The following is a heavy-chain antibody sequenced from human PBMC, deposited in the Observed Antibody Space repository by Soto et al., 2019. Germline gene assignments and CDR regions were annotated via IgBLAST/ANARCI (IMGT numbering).Heavy chain of an antibody. CDR3: AREPTAVVERIDY. CDR2: ISYDGSNK. Sequence: GGSLRLSCAASGFTFSSYGMHWVRQAPGKGLEWVAVISYDGSNKYYADSVKGRFTISRDNSKNTLYLQMNSLRVEDTAVYYCAREPTAVVERIDYWGQGTLVTVSS. D-gene: IGHD4-17*01. V-gene: IGHV3-30*03. J-gene: IGHJ4*02. CDR1: GFTFSSYG.